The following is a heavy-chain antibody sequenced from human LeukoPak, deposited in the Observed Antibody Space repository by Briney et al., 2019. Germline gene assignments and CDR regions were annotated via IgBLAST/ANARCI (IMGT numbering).Heavy chain of an antibody. CDR1: GFTFSDYY. CDR2: ISSNGSTT. Sequence: GGSLRLSCAASGFTFSDYYMRWIRQAPGKGLEWVSFISSNGSTTYYADSVKGRFTISRDNAKNSLYLQMNSLRAEDTALYYCARVLGDISVAGHFDYWGEGTLVTVSS. V-gene: IGHV3-11*01. CDR3: ARVLGDISVAGHFDY. J-gene: IGHJ4*02. D-gene: IGHD6-19*01.